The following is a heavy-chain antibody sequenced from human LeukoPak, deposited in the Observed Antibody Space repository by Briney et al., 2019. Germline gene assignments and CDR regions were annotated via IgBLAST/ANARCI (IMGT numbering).Heavy chain of an antibody. Sequence: PGGSPRLSCAASGFSFNGYWMSWVRQAPGKGLEWVANIKRDGSEKYYVDSVKGRFTISRDNAKNSLYLQMNSLRAEDTAVYYCARDQNYYDSSGELYYVYWGQGTLVTVSS. CDR2: IKRDGSEK. V-gene: IGHV3-7*01. CDR3: ARDQNYYDSSGELYYVY. J-gene: IGHJ4*02. CDR1: GFSFNGYW. D-gene: IGHD3-22*01.